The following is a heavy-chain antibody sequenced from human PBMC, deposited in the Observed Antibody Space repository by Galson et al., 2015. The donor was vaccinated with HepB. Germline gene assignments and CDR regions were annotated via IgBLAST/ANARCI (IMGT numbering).Heavy chain of an antibody. V-gene: IGHV4-34*01. D-gene: IGHD1-26*01. CDR1: GGSFSGYY. J-gene: IGHJ4*02. CDR2: INHSGST. CDR3: ARGPRIVGATMAHRMKGIDY. Sequence: SETLSLTCAVYGGSFSGYYWSWIRQPPGKGLEWIGEINHSGSTNYNPSLKSRVTISVDTSKNQFSLKLSSVTAADTAVYYCARGPRIVGATMAHRMKGIDYWGQGTLVTVSS.